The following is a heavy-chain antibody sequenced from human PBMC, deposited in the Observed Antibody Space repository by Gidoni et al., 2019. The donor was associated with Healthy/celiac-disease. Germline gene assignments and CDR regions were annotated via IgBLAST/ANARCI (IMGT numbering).Heavy chain of an antibody. CDR3: AKVVDTAMVGAFDI. D-gene: IGHD5-18*01. Sequence: EVQLVESGGGLVQPGRSLRLSCAASGFTFDDYAMHWVRQAPGKGLEWVSGISWNSGSIGYADSVKGRFTISRDNAKNSLYLQMNSLRAEDTALYYCAKVVDTAMVGAFDIWGQGTMVTVSS. CDR1: GFTFDDYA. CDR2: ISWNSGSI. V-gene: IGHV3-9*01. J-gene: IGHJ3*02.